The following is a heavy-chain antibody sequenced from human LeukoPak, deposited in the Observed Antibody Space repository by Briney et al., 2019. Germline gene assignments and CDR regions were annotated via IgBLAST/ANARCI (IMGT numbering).Heavy chain of an antibody. V-gene: IGHV3-23*01. CDR2: ISGSGGST. Sequence: PGGSLRLSCAASGFTFSSYAMSWVRQAPGKGLEWVSGISGSGGSTYYADSVKGRFTISRDNSKNTLYLQMNSLRAEDTAVSYCAKGRLCSGGSCYPYYFDYWGQGTLVTVSS. J-gene: IGHJ4*02. CDR3: AKGRLCSGGSCYPYYFDY. CDR1: GFTFSSYA. D-gene: IGHD2-15*01.